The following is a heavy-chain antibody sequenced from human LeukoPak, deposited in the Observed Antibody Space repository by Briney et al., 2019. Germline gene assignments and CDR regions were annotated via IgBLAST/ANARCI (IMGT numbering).Heavy chain of an antibody. Sequence: SETLSLACTVSGGSISSYYWSWIWQPPGKGLEWIGYIYYSGSTNYNPSLKSRVTISVDTSKNQFSLKLSSVTAADTAVYYCARGVYGDYYYYYMDVWGKGTTVTVSS. V-gene: IGHV4-59*01. CDR3: ARGVYGDYYYYYMDV. D-gene: IGHD4-17*01. J-gene: IGHJ6*03. CDR2: IYYSGST. CDR1: GGSISSYY.